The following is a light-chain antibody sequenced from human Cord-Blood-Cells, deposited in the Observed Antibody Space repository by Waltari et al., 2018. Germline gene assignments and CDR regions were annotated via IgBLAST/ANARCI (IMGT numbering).Light chain of an antibody. CDR3: CSYAGSSTWV. J-gene: IGLJ3*02. CDR1: SSDVGSYNL. CDR2: EGS. V-gene: IGLV2-23*01. Sequence: QSALTQPASVSGSPGQSITISCTGTSSDVGSYNLVSWYQQHPGKAPKLMIYEGSKRPSGFPNRFSASKSGNTASLTISGLQAEDEAYYYCCSYAGSSTWVFGGGTKLTVL.